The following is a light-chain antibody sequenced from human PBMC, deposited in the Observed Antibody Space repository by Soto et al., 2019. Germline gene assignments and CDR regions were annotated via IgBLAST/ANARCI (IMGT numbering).Light chain of an antibody. V-gene: IGKV3-20*01. CDR2: GAS. J-gene: IGKJ5*01. Sequence: TQSPETFSVSPGERATLSCSASQSVSGDYLAWYHQKPGQAPRLLTYGASSRATGIPDRFSGGGSGTDFTLTVTRLEPEDFAVYYCQQYGSSITFGQGTRLEIK. CDR1: QSVSGDY. CDR3: QQYGSSIT.